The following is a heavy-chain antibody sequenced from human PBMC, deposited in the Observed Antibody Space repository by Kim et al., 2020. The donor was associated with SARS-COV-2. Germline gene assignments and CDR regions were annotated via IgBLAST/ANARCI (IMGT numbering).Heavy chain of an antibody. V-gene: IGHV1-46*01. CDR2: MKPGGSA. CDR3: ARETNSPDY. J-gene: IGHJ4*02. CDR1: GYTFTDHH. Sequence: ASVKVSCKASGYTFTDHHMHWVRQAPGQGLEWMGLMKPGGSAIYLQKFQVRLSITRDRSSSTVFMDLSSLTSDDTAVYYCARETNSPDYWGQGTLVTVSS. D-gene: IGHD5-18*01.